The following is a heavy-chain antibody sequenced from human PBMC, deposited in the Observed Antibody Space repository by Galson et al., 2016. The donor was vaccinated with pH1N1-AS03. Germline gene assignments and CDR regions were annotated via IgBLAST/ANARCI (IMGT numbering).Heavy chain of an antibody. CDR2: IKHDEDEK. CDR3: ARESTGTEHIVVVAGRYGYYYMDV. J-gene: IGHJ6*03. V-gene: IGHV3-7*03. CDR1: EFTFKSYR. D-gene: IGHD2-21*02. Sequence: SLRLSCAASEFTFKSYRMSWVRQAPGKGLEWVANIKHDEDEKYRVASVKGRFTISRDTAKNSLSLEMNSLRAEDTALYYCARESTGTEHIVVVAGRYGYYYMDVWGKGTTVTVSS.